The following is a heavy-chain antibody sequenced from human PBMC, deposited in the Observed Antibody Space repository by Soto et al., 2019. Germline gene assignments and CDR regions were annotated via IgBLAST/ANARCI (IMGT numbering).Heavy chain of an antibody. V-gene: IGHV3-23*01. CDR2: ISGSGGVT. D-gene: IGHD4-17*01. CDR1: GLTFSSHA. CDR3: AINPYSLDDYGDPSYYYGMDV. Sequence: GSLRLSCAASGLTFSSHAMSWVRQAPGKGLQWVSAISGSGGVTYYADSVKGRFTISRDNSKNTLYLQMNSLRAEDTAVYYCAINPYSLDDYGDPSYYYGMDVWGQGTTVTVSS. J-gene: IGHJ6*02.